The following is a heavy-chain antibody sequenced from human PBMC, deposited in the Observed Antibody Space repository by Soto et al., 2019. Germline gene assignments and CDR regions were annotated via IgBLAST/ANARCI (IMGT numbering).Heavy chain of an antibody. J-gene: IGHJ6*02. Sequence: PGESLNLSCQASGYRFSNYWITWVRQMPGKGLEWMGTIDPNDYYSNNSPSFQGHVTISADTSINTAYLHWSSLKASDTAIYYCARRLSGPKEEYNAYYFYGLDVWGQGTTVTVSS. CDR2: IDPNDYYS. CDR1: GYRFSNYW. D-gene: IGHD1-1*01. V-gene: IGHV5-10-1*01. CDR3: ARRLSGPKEEYNAYYFYGLDV.